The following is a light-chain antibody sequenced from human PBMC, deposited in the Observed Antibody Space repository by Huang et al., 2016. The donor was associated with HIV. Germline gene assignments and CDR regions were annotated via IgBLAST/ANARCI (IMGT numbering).Light chain of an antibody. J-gene: IGKJ4*01. V-gene: IGKV1-39*01. Sequence: DIQITQSPSSLSASVGDRVTITCRASQSISSYLNWYQQKPGRAPNLLIYSASSLQSGVPSRFSGRGSGTDFTLTISSLQPEDFATYYCQQSVSIPLTFGGGTKVEIK. CDR3: QQSVSIPLT. CDR1: QSISSY. CDR2: SAS.